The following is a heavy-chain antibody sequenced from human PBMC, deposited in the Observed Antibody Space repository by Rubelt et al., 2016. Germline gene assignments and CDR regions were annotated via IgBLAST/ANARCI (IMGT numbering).Heavy chain of an antibody. CDR2: ISYDGRNK. J-gene: IGHJ4*02. Sequence: QVQLVESGGGVVQPGRSLRLSCAASGFTFSSYAMHWVRQAPGKGLEWVAVISYDGRNKYYADSVKGRFTISRDNSKNTLYLQMNSLRAEDTAVYYCAREITPADLDWGQGTLVTVSS. D-gene: IGHD2-2*01. V-gene: IGHV3-30*04. CDR1: GFTFSSYA. CDR3: AREITPADLD.